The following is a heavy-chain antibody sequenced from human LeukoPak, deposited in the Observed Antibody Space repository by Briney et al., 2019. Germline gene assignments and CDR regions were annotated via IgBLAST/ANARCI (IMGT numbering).Heavy chain of an antibody. CDR1: GYTFTGYY. Sequence: ASVKVSCKASGYTFTGYYMHWVRQAPGQGLEWMGWINPNSGGTNYAQKFQGRVTMTRDTSISTAYMELSRLRSDDTAVYYCARDRSSGWEYVYYFDYWGQGTLVTVSS. J-gene: IGHJ4*02. CDR3: ARDRSSGWEYVYYFDY. V-gene: IGHV1-2*02. D-gene: IGHD6-19*01. CDR2: INPNSGGT.